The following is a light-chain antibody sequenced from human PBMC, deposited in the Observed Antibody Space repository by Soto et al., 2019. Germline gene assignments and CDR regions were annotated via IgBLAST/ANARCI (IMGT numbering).Light chain of an antibody. V-gene: IGLV3-1*01. CDR1: KLGDTY. CDR3: QAWDSSTAYV. Sequence: SYELTQPPSVSVSPGQTASITCSGDKLGDTYTCWYQQKPGKSPVLLIYQDSKRPSGIPERFSGSNSGNTATLTISGTQALDEADYYCQAWDSSTAYVFGGGTQLTVL. CDR2: QDS. J-gene: IGLJ2*01.